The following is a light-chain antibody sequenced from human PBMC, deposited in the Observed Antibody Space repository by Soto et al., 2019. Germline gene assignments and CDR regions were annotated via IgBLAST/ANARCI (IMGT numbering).Light chain of an antibody. CDR2: AAT. V-gene: IGKV1-39*01. Sequence: DIQMTQSPSSLSASVGDRVTVTCRTSQNIYNYLNWYQQRPGKAPKLLFYAATSVQSGVPSRFSGSGSGTDFTLTISRLHPADFATYYCQQTHSTPVTFGQGTRRDVK. CDR3: QQTHSTPVT. CDR1: QNIYNY. J-gene: IGKJ5*01.